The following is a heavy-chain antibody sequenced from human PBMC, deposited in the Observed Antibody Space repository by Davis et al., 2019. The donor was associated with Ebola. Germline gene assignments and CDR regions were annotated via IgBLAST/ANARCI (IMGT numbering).Heavy chain of an antibody. D-gene: IGHD5-18*01. CDR2: VNSDGSSA. Sequence: HTGGSLRLSCAASGFTFSNYWMHWVRQGPGKGLVWVSRVNSDGSSAVYADSVKGRFTMSRDNAENTLYLQMNSLRAEDTAVYYCAKGLDTAMVTEDYWGQGTLVTVSS. CDR1: GFTFSNYW. J-gene: IGHJ4*02. CDR3: AKGLDTAMVTEDY. V-gene: IGHV3-74*01.